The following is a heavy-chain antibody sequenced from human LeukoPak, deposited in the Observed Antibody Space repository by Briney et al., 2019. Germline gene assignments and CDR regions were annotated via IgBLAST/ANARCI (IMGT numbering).Heavy chain of an antibody. CDR2: ITWNSGTR. CDR3: ARERRPGTHYYYMDV. CDR1: GFTFDDYA. V-gene: IGHV3-9*01. D-gene: IGHD3-10*01. Sequence: GGSLRLSCAASGFTFDDYAMHWVRQAPGKGLEWVSGITWNSGTRGYGDSAKGRFTISRDNVKNSLYLQMSSLRAEDTALYYCARERRPGTHYYYMDVWGKGTTVTVSS. J-gene: IGHJ6*03.